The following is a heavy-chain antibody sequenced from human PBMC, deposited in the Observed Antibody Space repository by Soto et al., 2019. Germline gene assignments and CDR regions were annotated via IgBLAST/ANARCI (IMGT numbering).Heavy chain of an antibody. V-gene: IGHV3-30-3*01. J-gene: IGHJ4*02. Sequence: GGSLRLSCAASRFTFSNYVMHWVRQAPGKGLEWVSLISYDGSNKYYADSVKDRFTVSRDNSKNTLYLQMNSLRAEDTAVYYCARDFYPTQSGDFWSGYYLNYWGQGTLVTVSS. CDR2: ISYDGSNK. CDR3: ARDFYPTQSGDFWSGYYLNY. D-gene: IGHD3-3*01. CDR1: RFTFSNYV.